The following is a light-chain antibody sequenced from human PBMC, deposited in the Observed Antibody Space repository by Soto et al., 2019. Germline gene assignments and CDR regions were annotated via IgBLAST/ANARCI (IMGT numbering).Light chain of an antibody. CDR1: QRISSNY. CDR2: AAS. CDR3: QDYGSSPQT. V-gene: IGKV3D-20*01. J-gene: IGKJ1*01. Sequence: DIVLTQSPATLSLSPGERATLSCLASQRISSNYLGWYQQKPGQAPRLLIYAASSRATGIPDRFSGSGSGTDFTLTISRLEPEDFAVYYCQDYGSSPQTFGQGTKVDIK.